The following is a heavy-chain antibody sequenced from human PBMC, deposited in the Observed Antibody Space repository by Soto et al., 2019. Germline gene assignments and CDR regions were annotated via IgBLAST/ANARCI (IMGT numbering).Heavy chain of an antibody. V-gene: IGHV4-34*01. CDR3: AREAAVYGSGSYLAGYYYYMDV. D-gene: IGHD3-10*01. CDR1: GGSFSGYY. J-gene: IGHJ6*03. CDR2: INHSGST. Sequence: SETLSLTCAVYGGSFSGYYWSWIRQPPGKGLEWIGEINHSGSTNYNPSLKSRVTISVDTSKNQFSLKLSSVTAADTAVYYCAREAAVYGSGSYLAGYYYYMDVWGKGTTVTDSS.